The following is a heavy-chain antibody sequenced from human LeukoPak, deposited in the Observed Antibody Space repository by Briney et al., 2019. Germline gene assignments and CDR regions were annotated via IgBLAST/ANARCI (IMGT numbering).Heavy chain of an antibody. CDR2: IWFDGIRK. D-gene: IGHD3-22*01. Sequence: GTSLRLSCTASGYTFSDYGMHWVRQVPGKGLEWVAAIWFDGIRKYYADSVKGRLTISRDNSKNTLYLQMNSLRAEDTAVYYCARDLEDSSPFGAFDMWGQGTMVTVSS. V-gene: IGHV3-33*08. J-gene: IGHJ3*02. CDR1: GYTFSDYG. CDR3: ARDLEDSSPFGAFDM.